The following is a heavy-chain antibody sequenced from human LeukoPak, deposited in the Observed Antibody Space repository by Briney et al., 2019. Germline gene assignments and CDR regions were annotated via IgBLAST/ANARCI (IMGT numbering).Heavy chain of an antibody. CDR3: ATEILGAPTPGAY. D-gene: IGHD2-8*02. CDR1: IDSTRGNY. V-gene: IGHV4-4*08. CDR2: VHRSGRT. J-gene: IGHJ4*02. Sequence: PSETLSLTCPVSIDSTRGNYWSWLRQSPGKGLEWIGEVHRSGRTNYMPSLKSRVTISIDNSKDQISLDLASVTAADTAVYYCATEILGAPTPGAYWGQGTLVTVSS.